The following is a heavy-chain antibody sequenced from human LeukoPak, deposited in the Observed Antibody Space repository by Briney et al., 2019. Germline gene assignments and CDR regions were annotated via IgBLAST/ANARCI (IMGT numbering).Heavy chain of an antibody. D-gene: IGHD3-22*01. J-gene: IGHJ4*02. CDR3: ARLDDNSGYFH. CDR1: GDSISSGSYY. V-gene: IGHV4-61*02. CDR2: IYGRGGS. Sequence: KPSETLSLTCTVSGDSISSGSYYWSWIRQPAGKGLEWIGRIYGRGGSNYSPSLKSRVTISIDKSKNQFSLKMNSVTAPDTAVYYCARLDDNSGYFHWGQGTLVTVSS.